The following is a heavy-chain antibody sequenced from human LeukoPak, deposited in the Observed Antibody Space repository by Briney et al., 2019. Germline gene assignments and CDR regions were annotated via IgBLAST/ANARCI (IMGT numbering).Heavy chain of an antibody. CDR3: ARDLPALVRVY. V-gene: IGHV4-30-4*01. CDR1: GGSISSDDYY. CDR2: IYYSGCT. J-gene: IGHJ4*02. D-gene: IGHD5-18*01. Sequence: SETLSLTCTVSGGSISSDDYYWSWIPHPPGKGLKWVGYIYYSGCTSYNETLKSRVTISVDTSNNQFSLKLSSVTAADTAVYYCARDLPALVRVYWGQGTLVTVSS.